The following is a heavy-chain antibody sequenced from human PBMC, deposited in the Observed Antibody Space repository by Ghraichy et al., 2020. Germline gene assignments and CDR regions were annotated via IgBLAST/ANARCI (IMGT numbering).Heavy chain of an antibody. D-gene: IGHD2-2*01. CDR1: GGSISSYY. CDR3: ARVPDCSSTSCYRFDP. J-gene: IGHJ5*02. CDR2: IYTSRST. V-gene: IGHV4-4*07. Sequence: ETLSLTCTVSGGSISSYYWSWIRQPAGKGLEWIGRIYTSRSTNYNPSLKSRVTMSVDTSKNQFSLKLSSVTAADTAVYYCARVPDCSSTSCYRFDPWGQGTLVTVSS.